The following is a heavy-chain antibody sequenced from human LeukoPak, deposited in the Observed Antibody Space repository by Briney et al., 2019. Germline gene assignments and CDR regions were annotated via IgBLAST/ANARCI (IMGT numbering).Heavy chain of an antibody. V-gene: IGHV4-4*07. CDR1: GRSMCLYH. D-gene: IGHD2-2*01. Sequence: SETLSLTCSVWGRSMCLYHGRWIRQPAGKGLEWIGRFFTSVTTNYNPSLRSRVNISIDKSKNQFSLRLSAVTAADTAVYHCEKVVPTDYYSYYMDVWAKGTTVTVSS. J-gene: IGHJ6*03. CDR3: EKVVPTDYYSYYMDV. CDR2: FFTSVTT.